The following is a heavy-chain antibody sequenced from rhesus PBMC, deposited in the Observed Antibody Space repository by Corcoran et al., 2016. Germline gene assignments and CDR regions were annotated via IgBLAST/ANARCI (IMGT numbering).Heavy chain of an antibody. CDR2: VNGDSGSA. Sequence: QVQLQESGPGLVKPSETLSLTCGVSSGSFTNYYWNWIRQPPGKGLEWIGEVNGDSGSANYNPSLKSRVTISKDASKNQFSLKLNSLTAADTAVYYCGKSVAAGVDFLGQGVLVIVSS. D-gene: IGHD6-31*01. CDR1: SGSFTNYY. CDR3: GKSVAAGVDF. V-gene: IGHV4-80*01. J-gene: IGHJ4*01.